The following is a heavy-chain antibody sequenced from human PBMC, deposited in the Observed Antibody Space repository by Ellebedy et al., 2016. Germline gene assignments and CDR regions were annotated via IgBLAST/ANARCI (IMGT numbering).Heavy chain of an antibody. V-gene: IGHV4-59*02. J-gene: IGHJ4*02. CDR1: GGSVDPYY. D-gene: IGHD6-6*01. CDR3: ARDVSLYSSSPSFDF. Sequence: SETLSLTXSVSGGSVDPYYWTWIRHSPGQGLQWIGYVFYCGSTKYNPSLRSRVTISLHPAKNQFSLKLTSVAAADTAVYYCARDVSLYSSSPSFDFWGQGTLVTVSS. CDR2: VFYCGST.